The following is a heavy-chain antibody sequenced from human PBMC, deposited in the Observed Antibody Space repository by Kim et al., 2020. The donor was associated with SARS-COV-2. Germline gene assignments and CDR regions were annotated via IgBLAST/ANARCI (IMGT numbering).Heavy chain of an antibody. J-gene: IGHJ3*01. CDR3: ARDSDLQTYHTFDV. V-gene: IGHV3-21*06. Sequence: GGSLRLSCVASKFTFSTYRMNWVRQAPGKGLEWVSSVYESGSTTYYSDSVRGRFTISRDNAKNSLYLQMNNLRAEDTAVYYCARDSDLQTYHTFDVWGQGTMVTVSS. D-gene: IGHD2-2*01. CDR2: VYESGSTT. CDR1: KFTFSTYR.